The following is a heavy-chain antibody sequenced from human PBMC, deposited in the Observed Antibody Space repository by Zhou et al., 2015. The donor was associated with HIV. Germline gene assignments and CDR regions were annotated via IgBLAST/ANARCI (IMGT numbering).Heavy chain of an antibody. D-gene: IGHD3-22*01. CDR2: IWYDGSNK. V-gene: IGHV3-33*03. J-gene: IGHJ4*02. Sequence: QVQLVESGGGVVQPGRSLRLSCAASGFTFSSYGMHWVRQAPGKGLEWVAVIWYDGSNKYYADSVKGRFTISRDNAKNSLFLQMNSLRAEDTAMYFCAVQYYYQTSGHYEDYWGQGTQVIVSS. CDR3: AVQYYYQTSGHYEDY. CDR1: GFTFSSYG.